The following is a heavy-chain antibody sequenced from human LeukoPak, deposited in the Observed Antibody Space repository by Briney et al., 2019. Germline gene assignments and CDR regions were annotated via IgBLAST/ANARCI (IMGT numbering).Heavy chain of an antibody. D-gene: IGHD6-13*01. CDR2: INPNNGAT. V-gene: IGHV1-46*01. J-gene: IGHJ5*02. CDR1: GYRFTSQY. Sequence: ASVKVSKASGYRFTSQYLHWVRQAPGQGLEWMGIINPNNGATTYAQKFQGRVTMTSDTSTSTIYMELDRLRSQDTAVYYCAREFNSSCLDTWRQGTRVTVSS. CDR3: AREFNSSCLDT.